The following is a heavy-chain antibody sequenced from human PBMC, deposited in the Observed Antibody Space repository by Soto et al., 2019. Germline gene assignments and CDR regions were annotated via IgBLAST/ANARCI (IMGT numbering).Heavy chain of an antibody. J-gene: IGHJ3*02. Sequence: VQLLESGGGVVQPGGSLRLSCAASGFTFSSYAMSWVRQAPGKGLGWVPAISGSGGSTYSADSVKGRFTISSDNSNNTLYLQMSSLRAEDTPVYYCAKDGFYDILTGYNPRGAFDIRGPGTMVTVSS. CDR2: ISGSGGST. CDR1: GFTFSSYA. CDR3: AKDGFYDILTGYNPRGAFDI. D-gene: IGHD3-9*01. V-gene: IGHV3-23*01.